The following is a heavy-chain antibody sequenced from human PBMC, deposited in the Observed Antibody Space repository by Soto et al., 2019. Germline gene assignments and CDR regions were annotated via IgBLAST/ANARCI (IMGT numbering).Heavy chain of an antibody. J-gene: IGHJ4*02. CDR3: ARDSSPYYDFWSGFYTYFDY. Sequence: PGGSLRLSCAVSGFTFSSHWMHWVRQDPGKGLVWVSRINSDGSSTNYADSVKGRFTISRDNAKNTLYLQMNSLRADDTAVYYCARDSSPYYDFWSGFYTYFDYWGQGALVTVSS. V-gene: IGHV3-74*01. CDR2: INSDGSST. CDR1: GFTFSSHW. D-gene: IGHD3-3*01.